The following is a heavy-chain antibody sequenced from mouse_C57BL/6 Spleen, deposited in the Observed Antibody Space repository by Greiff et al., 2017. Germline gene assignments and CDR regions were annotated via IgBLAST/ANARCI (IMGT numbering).Heavy chain of an antibody. Sequence: QVQLQQPGTELVKPGASVKLSCKASGYTFTSYWMHWVKQRPGQGLEWIGNINPSNGGTNYNEKFKSKATLTVDKSSSTAYMQLSSLTSEDSAVYYWARTGIYYGNYRYFDVWGTGTTVTVSS. CDR3: ARTGIYYGNYRYFDV. J-gene: IGHJ1*03. V-gene: IGHV1-53*01. D-gene: IGHD2-1*01. CDR1: GYTFTSYW. CDR2: INPSNGGT.